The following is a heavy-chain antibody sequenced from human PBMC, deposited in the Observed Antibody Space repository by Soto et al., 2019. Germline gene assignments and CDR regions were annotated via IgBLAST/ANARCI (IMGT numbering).Heavy chain of an antibody. J-gene: IGHJ6*02. V-gene: IGHV4-39*01. CDR2: IYSSENT. CDR3: ARLNGYCVSTNCHGYYGMDV. D-gene: IGHD2-2*03. Sequence: PSETLSLTCTVSGGSVGSNSYSWGWIRQSPGKGLEWIGTIYSSENTYYNPSLLSRVTISVDTSKNEFSLRLSSVTAADTAVYYCARLNGYCVSTNCHGYYGMDVWGQGTTVTVSS. CDR1: GGSVGSNSYS.